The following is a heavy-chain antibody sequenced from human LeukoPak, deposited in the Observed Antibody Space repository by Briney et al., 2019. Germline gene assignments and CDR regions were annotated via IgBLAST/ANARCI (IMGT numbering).Heavy chain of an antibody. J-gene: IGHJ4*02. Sequence: GASVKVSCKASGYTFTGYYMHWVRQAPGQGLEWMGWINHNSGGTNYAQKFQGRVTMTRDTSISTAYMELSRLRSDDTAVYYCARVPAGPLWEVHRLDYWGQGTLVTVSS. CDR3: ARVPAGPLWEVHRLDY. V-gene: IGHV1-2*02. CDR1: GYTFTGYY. D-gene: IGHD1-26*01. CDR2: INHNSGGT.